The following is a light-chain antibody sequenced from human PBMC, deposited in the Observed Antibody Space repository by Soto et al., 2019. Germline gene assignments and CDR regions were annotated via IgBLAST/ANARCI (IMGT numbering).Light chain of an antibody. CDR1: QSISSY. J-gene: IGKJ2*01. V-gene: IGKV1-39*01. CDR3: KQSYSTPRT. Sequence: DIQMTQSPSSLSASVGDRVTITCRASQSISSYLNWYQQKPGKAPKLLIYATSNLQSGVPSRFSVSGSGTDFTLTISSLQPEDFATYYCKQSYSTPRTFGQGTKLEIK. CDR2: ATS.